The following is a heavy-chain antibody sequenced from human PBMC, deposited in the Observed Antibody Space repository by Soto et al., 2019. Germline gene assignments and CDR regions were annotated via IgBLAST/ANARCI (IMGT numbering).Heavy chain of an antibody. V-gene: IGHV4-34*01. J-gene: IGHJ4*02. Sequence: QVQLQQWGAGLLKPSETLSLKCAVYGGSFSGYYWTWIRQPPGRGLEWIGEINHSGRTSYNPSLRSRVAISVDTSKNQFPLKLTSVTAADTALYYCPRGITIGAAPDKNYFDSWGQGTLVTVSS. CDR1: GGSFSGYY. CDR3: PRGITIGAAPDKNYFDS. D-gene: IGHD3-10*01. CDR2: INHSGRT.